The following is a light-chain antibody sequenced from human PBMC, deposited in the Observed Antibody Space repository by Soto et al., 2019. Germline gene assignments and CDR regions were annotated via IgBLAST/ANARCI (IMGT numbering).Light chain of an antibody. Sequence: DTVFTHSPATLSLSPGERATGSSRASQIVSSYLAWYQQKPGKAPRLLIYDASNWDTGIPARFSGSGSGTDFTLTISSLEPEDFAVYYCQQRSNWPITFGQGTRLEIK. CDR2: DAS. CDR1: QIVSSY. CDR3: QQRSNWPIT. J-gene: IGKJ5*01. V-gene: IGKV3-11*01.